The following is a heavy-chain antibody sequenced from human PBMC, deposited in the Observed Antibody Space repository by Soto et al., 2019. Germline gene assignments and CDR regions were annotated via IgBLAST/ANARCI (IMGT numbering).Heavy chain of an antibody. D-gene: IGHD3-3*01. J-gene: IGHJ2*01. CDR1: GGSISSGGYS. CDR2: IFHTGST. V-gene: IGHV4-30-2*01. Sequence: PSETLSLTCAVSGGSISSGGYSWSWIRQPPGKGLEWIAYIFHTGSTFYNSSLKPRVSISVDRSKNQFSLKLKSVTETDTAVYYCARVKVGDLFRFNWFFDLWGRGTLVTVSS. CDR3: ARVKVGDLFRFNWFFDL.